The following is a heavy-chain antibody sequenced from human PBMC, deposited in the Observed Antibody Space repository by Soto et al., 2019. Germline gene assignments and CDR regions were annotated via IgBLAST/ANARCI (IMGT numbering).Heavy chain of an antibody. V-gene: IGHV3-23*01. J-gene: IGHJ1*01. D-gene: IGHD2-21*02. CDR2: ISGTGHNT. CDR1: GFTLRSYA. Sequence: GGSLRLSCAAAGFTLRSYAMGWVRQAPGKGLEWVSSISGTGHNTYYAGSVKGRFTISRDNSRNTLYLQMNNLRAEDTALYYCASRWVYCGDDCYTWDFQCWGQGTPVTVSS. CDR3: ASRWVYCGDDCYTWDFQC.